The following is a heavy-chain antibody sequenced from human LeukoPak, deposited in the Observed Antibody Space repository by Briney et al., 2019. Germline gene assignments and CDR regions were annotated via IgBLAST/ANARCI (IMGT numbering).Heavy chain of an antibody. CDR3: AKDRRMEYTSSSGNWFDP. CDR1: GFTFDDYA. CDR2: ISWNSGSI. J-gene: IGHJ5*02. Sequence: GRSLRLSCAASGFTFDDYAMHWVRHAPGKGLEWVSGISWNSGSIGYADSVKGRVTISRDNAKNSLYLQMNSLRAEDTALYYCAKDRRMEYTSSSGNWFDPWGQGTPVTVSS. D-gene: IGHD6-6*01. V-gene: IGHV3-9*01.